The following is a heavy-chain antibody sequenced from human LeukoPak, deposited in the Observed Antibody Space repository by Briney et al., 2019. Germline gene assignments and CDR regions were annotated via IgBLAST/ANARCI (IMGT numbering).Heavy chain of an antibody. CDR2: ISSSGTTI. J-gene: IGHJ4*02. V-gene: IGHV3-11*01. CDR1: GFIFTDYF. D-gene: IGHD5/OR15-5a*01. CDR3: AKDVHDGSALRDY. Sequence: PGGSLRLSCAASGFIFTDYFMAWIRQAPGKGLEWVSYISSSGTTIFYADSVRGRFTVSRDNAKNSLYLQMNSLRAEDTAVYYCAKDVHDGSALRDYWGQGTLVTVSS.